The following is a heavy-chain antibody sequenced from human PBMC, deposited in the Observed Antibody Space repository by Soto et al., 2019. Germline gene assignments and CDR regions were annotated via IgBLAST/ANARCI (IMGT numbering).Heavy chain of an antibody. J-gene: IGHJ4*02. CDR2: ISSSSSYI. D-gene: IGHD5-18*01. CDR3: ARRGYSYGYVKSEYYFDY. CDR1: GFTFSSYS. V-gene: IGHV3-21*01. Sequence: GGSLRLSCAASGFTFSSYSMNWVRQAPGKGLEWVSSISSSSSYIYYADSVKGRFTISRDNAKNSLYLQMNSLRAEDTAVYYCARRGYSYGYVKSEYYFDYWGQGTLVTVSS.